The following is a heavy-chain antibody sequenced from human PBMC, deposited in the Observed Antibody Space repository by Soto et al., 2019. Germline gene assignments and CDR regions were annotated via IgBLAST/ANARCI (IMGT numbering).Heavy chain of an antibody. D-gene: IGHD2-15*01. CDR1: GFTFRNYA. J-gene: IGHJ5*01. Sequence: QVQLVESGGGVVQPGRSLRLSCAASGFTFRNYAMHWVRQAPGKGLEWVAVISNDGSKKYYGDSEEGRSTISSDNYQNTQYMEMNSPRADDTAEYSCAGGGGPPLLHWFDSWGQGTLVTVSS. CDR2: ISNDGSKK. CDR3: AGGGGPPLLHWFDS. V-gene: IGHV3-30-3*01.